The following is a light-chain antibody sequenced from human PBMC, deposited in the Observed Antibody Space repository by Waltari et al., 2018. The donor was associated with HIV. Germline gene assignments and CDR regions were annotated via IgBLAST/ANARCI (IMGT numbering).Light chain of an antibody. CDR2: QDT. CDR3: QAFDSSTVV. CDR1: KGGDKY. V-gene: IGLV3-1*01. J-gene: IGLJ2*01. Sequence: SYELTKLPSVSVSPGQTARITCSGGKGGDKYACWYQQRPGQSPVLVIYQDTKRPSGIPERFSGSNSGNTATLTISGTQAMDEADYYCQAFDSSTVVFGGGTKLTVL.